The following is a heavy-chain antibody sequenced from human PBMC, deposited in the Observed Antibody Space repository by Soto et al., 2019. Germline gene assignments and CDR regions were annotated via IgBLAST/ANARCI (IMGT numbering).Heavy chain of an antibody. CDR1: GFTFSSYD. J-gene: IGHJ6*03. V-gene: IGHV3-13*01. CDR2: IGTAGDT. D-gene: IGHD3-10*01. CDR3: ARAKITMVRGVIPGNYYMDV. Sequence: GGSLRLSCAASGFTFSSYDMHWVRQATGKGLEWVSAIGTAGDTYYPGSVKGRFTISRENAKNSLYLQMNSLRVGDTAVYYCARAKITMVRGVIPGNYYMDVWGKGTTVTVSS.